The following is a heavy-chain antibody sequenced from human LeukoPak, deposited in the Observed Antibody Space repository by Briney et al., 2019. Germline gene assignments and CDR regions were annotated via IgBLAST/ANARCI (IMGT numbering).Heavy chain of an antibody. Sequence: PGGSLRLSCAASGFTFSTYGMHWVRQAPAKGLEWVAVVWYNGTNIHYVDSVKGRFTISRDNSKTTLYLQMNSLTIEDTAVYYWGRGSVGFGGLNYWGQGALVTVSS. V-gene: IGHV3-33*01. J-gene: IGHJ4*02. D-gene: IGHD3-10*01. CDR1: GFTFSTYG. CDR2: VWYNGTNI. CDR3: GRGSVGFGGLNY.